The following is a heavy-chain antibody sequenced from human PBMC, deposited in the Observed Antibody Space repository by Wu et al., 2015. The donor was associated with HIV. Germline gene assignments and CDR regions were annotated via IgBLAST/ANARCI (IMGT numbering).Heavy chain of an antibody. CDR2: MNPKSGGT. CDR1: GYTFTGYY. Sequence: QGQLVQSGAEVKKPGASVRVSCKASGYTFTGYYIHWVRQAPGHGLEWMGWMNPKSGGTNYAQKFQGRVTMTRDTSISTAYMELSRLRSDDTAVYYCARDRRYYYDSSGYYHWGQGTLVTVSS. V-gene: IGHV1-2*02. J-gene: IGHJ5*02. D-gene: IGHD3-22*01. CDR3: ARDRRYYYDSSGYYH.